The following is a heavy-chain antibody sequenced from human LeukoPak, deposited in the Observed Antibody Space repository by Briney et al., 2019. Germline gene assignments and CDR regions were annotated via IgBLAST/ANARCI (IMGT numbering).Heavy chain of an antibody. CDR3: ARGYSNYGYAFDI. Sequence: GGSLRLSCAASGFTFSSYEMNWVRQAPGKGLEWVSSISSSSSYIYYAYSVKGRFTISRDNARNSLYLQMNSLRAEDTAVYYCARGYSNYGYAFDIWGQGTMVTVSS. V-gene: IGHV3-21*01. CDR1: GFTFSSYE. CDR2: ISSSSSYI. D-gene: IGHD4-11*01. J-gene: IGHJ3*02.